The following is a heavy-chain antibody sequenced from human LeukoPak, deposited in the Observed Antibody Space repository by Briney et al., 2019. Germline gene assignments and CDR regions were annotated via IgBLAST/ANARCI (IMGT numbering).Heavy chain of an antibody. D-gene: IGHD2-21*01. Sequence: SGGSLRLSCAASGFTFSRYDMHWVRQAPGKGLEWLAFVRFDGRETFYADSVQGRFTISRANSNNIIYLQMYSLRPEDPAMYYCATEERCIVTNCATTFDYWGQGTLVTVS. J-gene: IGHJ4*02. V-gene: IGHV3-30*02. CDR1: GFTFSRYD. CDR3: ATEERCIVTNCATTFDY. CDR2: VRFDGRET.